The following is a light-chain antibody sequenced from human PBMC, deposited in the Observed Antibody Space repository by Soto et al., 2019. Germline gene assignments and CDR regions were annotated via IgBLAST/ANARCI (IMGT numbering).Light chain of an antibody. CDR3: SSYTSSNTLYV. J-gene: IGLJ1*01. Sequence: QSALTQPASVSGSAGQSITISCTGTSSDVGGYIYVSWYQQHPGKAPKLMIYEVSNRPSGVSNRFSGSKSGNTASLTISGLXAEDEADYYCSSYTSSNTLYVFGTGTKVTVL. V-gene: IGLV2-14*01. CDR2: EVS. CDR1: SSDVGGYIY.